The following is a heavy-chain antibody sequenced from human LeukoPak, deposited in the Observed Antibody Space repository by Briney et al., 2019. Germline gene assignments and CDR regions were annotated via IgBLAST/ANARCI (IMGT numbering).Heavy chain of an antibody. D-gene: IGHD2-2*01. CDR2: IYTSGST. Sequence: PSETLSLTCTVSGGSISSYYWSWIRRPAGKGLEWIGRIYTSGSTNYNPSLKSRVTMSVDTSKNQFSLKLSSVTAADTAVYYCARNIVVVPAAIQSAFYGMDVWGQGTTVTVSS. CDR1: GGSISSYY. CDR3: ARNIVVVPAAIQSAFYGMDV. V-gene: IGHV4-4*07. J-gene: IGHJ6*02.